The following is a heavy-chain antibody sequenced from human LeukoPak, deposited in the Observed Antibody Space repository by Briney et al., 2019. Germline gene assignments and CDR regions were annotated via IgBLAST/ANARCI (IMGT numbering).Heavy chain of an antibody. Sequence: GESLRISCKVSGYSFPSYWITWVRQMPGKGLEWMGIIYPDDSDTKYSPSFQGQVTISADKSIRTAFLQWSSLKASDTAMYYCARQRNYYDTTAPDCWGQGTLVTVSS. CDR1: GYSFPSYW. CDR2: IYPDDSDT. V-gene: IGHV5-51*01. J-gene: IGHJ4*02. CDR3: ARQRNYYDTTAPDC. D-gene: IGHD3-22*01.